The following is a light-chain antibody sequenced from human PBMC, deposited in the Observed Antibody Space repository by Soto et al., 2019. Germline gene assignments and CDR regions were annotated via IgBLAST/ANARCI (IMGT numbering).Light chain of an antibody. CDR2: EVS. J-gene: IGLJ2*01. CDR3: SSYTSRTTPV. V-gene: IGLV2-14*01. CDR1: SSDVGGYAY. Sequence: QSALTQPASVSGSPGQTITISCTGTSSDVGGYAYVSWYQQYPGKVPKLVISEVSNRPSGVSHRFSGSRSGNTASLTISGLPAEDEADYHCSSYTSRTTPVFGGGTKLTVL.